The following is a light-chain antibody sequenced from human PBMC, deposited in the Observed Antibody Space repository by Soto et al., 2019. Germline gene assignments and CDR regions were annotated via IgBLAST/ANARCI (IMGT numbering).Light chain of an antibody. Sequence: QSVLTQPASVSGSPGQSITISCTGTSSDVGGYNYVSWYQHHPGKAPKLMIYEVSNRPSGGSNRCSGSKSGKTASLTISGLQAVLGADYYCSSYTGSSTPVFGGGTKLTVL. V-gene: IGLV2-14*01. CDR2: EVS. CDR1: SSDVGGYNY. CDR3: SSYTGSSTPV. J-gene: IGLJ3*02.